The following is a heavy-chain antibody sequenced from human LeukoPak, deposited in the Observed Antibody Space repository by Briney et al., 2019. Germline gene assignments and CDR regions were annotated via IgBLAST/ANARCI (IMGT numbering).Heavy chain of an antibody. CDR2: INPDSGGT. J-gene: IGHJ5*02. CDR1: EYTFTGNY. V-gene: IGHV1-2*02. D-gene: IGHD1/OR15-1a*01. CDR3: ARDHGLNKRWFDP. Sequence: GASVKVSCKASEYTFTGNYMHWVRQAPGQGLEWMGWINPDSGGTNYAQKFQGRVTMTRDTSISTAYMELSRLTSDDTAVYYCARDHGLNKRWFDPWGQGTLVTVSS.